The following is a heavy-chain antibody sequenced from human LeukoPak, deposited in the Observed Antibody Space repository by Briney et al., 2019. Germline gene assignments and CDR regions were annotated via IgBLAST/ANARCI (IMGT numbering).Heavy chain of an antibody. Sequence: SQTLSLTCTVSGGSISSGTYYWGWIRQPPGKGLEWIGSIYYSGSTYYNPSLKSRVTISVDTSKNQFSLKLSSVTAADTAVYYCARVRDDYSIYYYYYMDVWGKGTTVTVSS. CDR2: IYYSGST. CDR3: ARVRDDYSIYYYYYMDV. CDR1: GGSISSGTYY. V-gene: IGHV4-39*01. J-gene: IGHJ6*03. D-gene: IGHD4-11*01.